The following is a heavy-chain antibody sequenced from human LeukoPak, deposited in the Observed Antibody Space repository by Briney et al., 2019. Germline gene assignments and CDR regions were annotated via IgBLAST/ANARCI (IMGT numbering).Heavy chain of an antibody. V-gene: IGHV3-23*01. D-gene: IGHD3-16*01. Sequence: GGSLRLSCVTSGFTFSDYPMTWVRQGPGKGLEWISTISGDSAQIVYADSVRGRFTISRDNSKNTLYLQMDSLRAEDTAVYYCAQAGLITFGLDYWGQGTLVTISS. CDR3: AQAGLITFGLDY. CDR2: ISGDSAQI. J-gene: IGHJ4*02. CDR1: GFTFSDYP.